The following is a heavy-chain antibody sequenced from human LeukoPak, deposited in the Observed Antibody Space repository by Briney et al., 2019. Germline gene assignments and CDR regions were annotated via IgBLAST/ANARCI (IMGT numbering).Heavy chain of an antibody. CDR2: INHSGST. D-gene: IGHD2-21*01. J-gene: IGHJ6*03. V-gene: IGHV4-34*01. Sequence: PSETLSLTCAVYGGSFSGYYWSWIRQPPGKGLEWIGEINHSGSTNYNPSLKSRVTISVDTSKNQFSLKLSSVTAADTAVYFCARYSNRDLNYYFMDVWGNGTTVTISS. CDR3: ARYSNRDLNYYFMDV. CDR1: GGSFSGYY.